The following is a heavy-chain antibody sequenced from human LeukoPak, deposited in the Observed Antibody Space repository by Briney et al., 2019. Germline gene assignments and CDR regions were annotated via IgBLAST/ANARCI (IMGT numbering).Heavy chain of an antibody. V-gene: IGHV3-21*01. CDR3: ARAGYSGYDPYYYMDV. CDR2: IVSSSSYI. J-gene: IGHJ6*03. CDR1: GFTFSIYS. D-gene: IGHD5-12*01. Sequence: GRSLRLSCAASGFTFSIYSMNCVRQAPGEGLEWVSSIVSSSSYIYYADSVKGRFTISRDNAKNSLFLQMNSLRAEDTAVYYCARAGYSGYDPYYYMDVWGKGTTVTVSS.